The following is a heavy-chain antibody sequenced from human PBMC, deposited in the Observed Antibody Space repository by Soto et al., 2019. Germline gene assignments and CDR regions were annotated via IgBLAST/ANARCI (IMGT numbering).Heavy chain of an antibody. CDR3: AREFSNSPEAFDS. D-gene: IGHD6-6*01. CDR2: MFHTGSA. J-gene: IGHJ4*02. Sequence: SETVSLTCTVSGGSVNSDSYYWSWIRQPPGRGLEWIGYMFHTGSASYNPSLKSRVTISVDTTRDQFSLRLSSVTAADTAVYYCAREFSNSPEAFDSWGQGSLVTVSS. CDR1: GGSVNSDSYY. V-gene: IGHV4-61*01.